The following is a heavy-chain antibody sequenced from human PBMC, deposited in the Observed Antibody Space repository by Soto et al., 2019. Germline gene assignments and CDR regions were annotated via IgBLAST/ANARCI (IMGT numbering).Heavy chain of an antibody. CDR2: ISSSSSYI. V-gene: IGHV3-21*01. CDR3: ARAGVEGILTGYYDWYFDL. CDR1: GFTFSSYS. Sequence: EVQLVESGGGLVKPGGSLRLSCAASGFTFSSYSMNWVRQAPGKGLEWVSSISSSSSYIYYADSVKGRFTISRDNAKHSLYLQMNSLRAEDTAVYYCARAGVEGILTGYYDWYFDLWGRGTLVTVSS. J-gene: IGHJ2*01. D-gene: IGHD3-9*01.